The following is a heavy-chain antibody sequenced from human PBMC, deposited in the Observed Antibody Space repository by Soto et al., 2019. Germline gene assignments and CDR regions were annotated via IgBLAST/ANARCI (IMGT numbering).Heavy chain of an antibody. J-gene: IGHJ4*02. CDR1: GFTFSSYA. CDR3: VKSRGGNNFYFFD. Sequence: LRLSCSASGFTFSSYAMHWVRQAPGKRLEYVSGVRGNGDPPFYADSVKGRFTISRDNSKNTLYLQMSSLSADDTAVYYCVKSRGGNNFYFFDRGQGALVTVSS. V-gene: IGHV3-64D*06. CDR2: VRGNGDPP. D-gene: IGHD5-12*01.